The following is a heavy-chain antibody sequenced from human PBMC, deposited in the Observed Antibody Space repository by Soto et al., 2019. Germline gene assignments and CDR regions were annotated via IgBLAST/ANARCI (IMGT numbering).Heavy chain of an antibody. J-gene: IGHJ5*02. Sequence: QITLKESGPTLVKPTQTLTLTCTFSGFSLRTNEMGVGWIRQPPGKALEWLALLFWDDDKHTNPSLSARLTITKDTSKNQVVLTMTNMEPVDTATYYCARRSVSETNYFDPWGQGILVTVSS. CDR3: ARRSVSETNYFDP. CDR1: GFSLRTNEMG. V-gene: IGHV2-5*02. CDR2: LFWDDDK.